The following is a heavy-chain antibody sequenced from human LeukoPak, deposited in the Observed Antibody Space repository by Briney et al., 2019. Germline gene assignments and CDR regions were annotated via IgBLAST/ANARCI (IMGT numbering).Heavy chain of an antibody. CDR1: GFTFSSYP. J-gene: IGHJ4*02. V-gene: IGHV3-23*01. CDR2: ISGNSGAT. CDR3: ARESYYYDSSGPDY. D-gene: IGHD3-22*01. Sequence: GGTLRLSCATSGFTFSSYPMSWVRQAPGRGLEWVSVISGNSGATYYADSVKGRFTISRDNAKNTVYLQMNSLRAEDTAVYYCARESYYYDSSGPDYWGQGTLVTVSS.